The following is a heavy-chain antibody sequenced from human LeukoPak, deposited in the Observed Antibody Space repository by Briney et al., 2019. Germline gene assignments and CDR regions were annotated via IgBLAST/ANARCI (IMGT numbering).Heavy chain of an antibody. D-gene: IGHD3-22*01. V-gene: IGHV3-23*01. CDR3: AEGPIYYYDSSGRNYFDY. J-gene: IGHJ4*02. CDR2: ISGSGGST. Sequence: GGSLRLSCAASGFTFSSYAMSWVRQAPGKGLEWVSAISGSGGSTYYADSVKGRFTISRDNSKNTLYLQMNSLRAEDTAVYYCAEGPIYYYDSSGRNYFDYWGQGTLVTVSS. CDR1: GFTFSSYA.